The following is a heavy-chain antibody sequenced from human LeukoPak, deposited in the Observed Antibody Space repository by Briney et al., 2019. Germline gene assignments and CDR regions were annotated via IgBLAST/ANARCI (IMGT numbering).Heavy chain of an antibody. CDR3: ARHARYSLLWFET. CDR2: ISYSGTT. V-gene: IGHV4-39*07. D-gene: IGHD3-9*01. CDR1: GGSISSSNYF. Sequence: SETLSLTCTVSGGSISSSNYFWGWVRQPPGKGLEWIGTISYSGTTHDNPSLKSRVIIPVDTSKKQFSLRLSSVTAADTAAYYCARHARYSLLWFETWGQGTLVTVSS. J-gene: IGHJ5*02.